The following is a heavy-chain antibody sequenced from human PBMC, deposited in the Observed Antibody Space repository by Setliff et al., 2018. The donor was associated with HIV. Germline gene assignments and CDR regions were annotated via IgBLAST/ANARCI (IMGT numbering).Heavy chain of an antibody. V-gene: IGHV3-23*01. CDR2: ISSSGTNT. D-gene: IGHD6-13*01. CDR3: AREDSSWYGSLDY. CDR1: GFIFSNYA. J-gene: IGHJ4*02. Sequence: GGSLRLSCAASGFIFSNYAMSWVRQAPGKGLEWVSAISSSGTNTDYADSVKGRFIISRDSSKNTLYLQMNSLRAEDMAIYYCAREDSSWYGSLDYWGQGTPVTSPQ.